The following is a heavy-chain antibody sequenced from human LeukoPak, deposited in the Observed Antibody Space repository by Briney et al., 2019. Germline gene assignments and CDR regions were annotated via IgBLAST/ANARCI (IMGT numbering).Heavy chain of an antibody. CDR2: IYPGDSDT. V-gene: IGHV5-51*01. CDR3: AITDYYRSLYYFDY. CDR1: GSRFTNYW. Sequence: GGSLKISCKGSGSRFTNYWIGWGRQMPGKGLEWMGIIYPGDSDTRYSPSFQGQVTISADKSISTAYLQWSSLKASDTAMYYCAITDYYRSLYYFDYWGQGTLVTVSS. J-gene: IGHJ4*02. D-gene: IGHD3-10*01.